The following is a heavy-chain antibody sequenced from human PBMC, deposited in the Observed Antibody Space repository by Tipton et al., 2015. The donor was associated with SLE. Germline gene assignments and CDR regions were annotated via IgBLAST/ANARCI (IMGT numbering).Heavy chain of an antibody. Sequence: KFQGRIIITRDTSASTGYMELRRLRSEDTAVYYCARGPPFPEWLFDQWGQGTLVTVSS. J-gene: IGHJ4*02. D-gene: IGHD3-3*01. V-gene: IGHV1-3*01. CDR3: ARGPPFPEWLFDQ.